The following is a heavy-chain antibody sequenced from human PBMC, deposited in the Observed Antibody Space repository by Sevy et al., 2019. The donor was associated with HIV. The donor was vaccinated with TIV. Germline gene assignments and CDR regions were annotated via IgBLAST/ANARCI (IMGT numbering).Heavy chain of an antibody. Sequence: GGSLRLSCAASGFTFSSYAMHWVRQAPGKGLEWVAVISYDGSNKYYADSVKGRFTISRDNSKNTLYLQMNSLRADDTAVYYCARGGATVYFDYWGQGTLVTVSS. J-gene: IGHJ4*02. CDR2: ISYDGSNK. CDR1: GFTFSSYA. D-gene: IGHD1-26*01. CDR3: ARGGATVYFDY. V-gene: IGHV3-30-3*01.